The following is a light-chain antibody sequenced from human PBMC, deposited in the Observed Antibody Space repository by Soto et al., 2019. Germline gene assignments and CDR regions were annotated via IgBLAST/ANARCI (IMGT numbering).Light chain of an antibody. CDR2: RND. J-gene: IGLJ2*01. CDR1: SSNIGSNT. V-gene: IGLV1-44*01. Sequence: QSVLTQPPSASGTPGQRVTISCSGSSSNIGSNTVSWYHQLPGTAPKLLIYRNDQRPSGVPDRFSGSKSGTSASLAISGLQSEDEADYYCAAWDDSLNGQVVFGGGTKVTVL. CDR3: AAWDDSLNGQVV.